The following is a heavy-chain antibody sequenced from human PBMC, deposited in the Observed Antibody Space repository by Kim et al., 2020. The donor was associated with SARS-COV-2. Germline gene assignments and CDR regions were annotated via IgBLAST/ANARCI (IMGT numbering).Heavy chain of an antibody. D-gene: IGHD3-10*01. CDR1: GLKISSYN. CDR2: MSLSTDYI. V-gene: IGHV3-21*01. J-gene: IGHJ5*02. CDR3: STSFVYTVRGVA. Sequence: GGSLRLSCAASGLKISSYNLNWFRQAPRKGLEWVAYMSLSTDYIHYADSVRDRFTISRDNAKNTMYLQMNSLRGEDTAVYYCSTSFVYTVRGVAWGQGTRVTVSS.